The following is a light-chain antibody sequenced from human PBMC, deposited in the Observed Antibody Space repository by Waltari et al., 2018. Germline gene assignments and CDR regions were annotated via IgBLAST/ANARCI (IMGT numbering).Light chain of an antibody. CDR1: LNIDDS. J-gene: IGKJ4*01. Sequence: EIVMTQSPATLSVSRGGSATVPCRASLNIDDSLAWYQQKPGQPPRLLIHGASTRDTGIPVRFSGSGSGTDFTLTITGLQSEDFAVYFCQQYNQWPLTFGRGTKVEIK. CDR2: GAS. V-gene: IGKV3-15*01. CDR3: QQYNQWPLT.